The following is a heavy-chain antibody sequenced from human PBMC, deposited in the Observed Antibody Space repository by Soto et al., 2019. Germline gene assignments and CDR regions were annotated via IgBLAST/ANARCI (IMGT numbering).Heavy chain of an antibody. D-gene: IGHD3-16*01. V-gene: IGHV3-64*01. CDR1: GFTFSSYA. CDR3: ARGFMDYYYYMDV. J-gene: IGHJ6*03. CDR2: IISDGRST. Sequence: GGSLRLSCAASGFTFSSYAMYWVRQAPGKGLEYVSAIISDGRSTDYAKSVKGRFTISRDNSKHTVSLQMGSLRVEDTAVYYCARGFMDYYYYMDVWGKGTTVTVSS.